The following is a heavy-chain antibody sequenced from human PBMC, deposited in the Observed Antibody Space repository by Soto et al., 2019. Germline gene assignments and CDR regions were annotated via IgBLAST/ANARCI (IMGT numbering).Heavy chain of an antibody. CDR3: ARHGDGYKF. D-gene: IGHD5-12*01. Sequence: PGESLKISCKGSGYIFTNHWITWVRQMPGKGPEWMGRIDPSDSYTNYSPSLEGRVTISADKSLSTAYLQWSSLKASDTAMYYCARHGDGYKFWGQGTLVTVSS. V-gene: IGHV5-10-1*01. J-gene: IGHJ4*02. CDR1: GYIFTNHW. CDR2: IDPSDSYT.